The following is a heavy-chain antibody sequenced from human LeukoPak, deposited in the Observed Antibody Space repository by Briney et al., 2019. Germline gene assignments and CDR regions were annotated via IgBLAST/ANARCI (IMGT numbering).Heavy chain of an antibody. Sequence: PSETLSLTCAVYGRSFSGYDWTWIRQPPGKGLEWIGQINHSGSPKYNPSLKSRVTISVDMSKNQISLKLNCVTAADTALYYCGSLVLYDFVTDDVFVFWGKGKMVPVS. CDR2: INHSGSP. CDR3: GSLVLYDFVTDDVFVF. D-gene: IGHD3-9*01. V-gene: IGHV4-34*01. CDR1: GRSFSGYD. J-gene: IGHJ3*01.